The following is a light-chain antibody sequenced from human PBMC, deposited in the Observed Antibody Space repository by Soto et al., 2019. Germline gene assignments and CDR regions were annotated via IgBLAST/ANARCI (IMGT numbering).Light chain of an antibody. V-gene: IGLV2-14*01. CDR3: CSYTTSSTLV. J-gene: IGLJ2*01. CDR2: EVS. CDR1: SSDVGGYNY. Sequence: QSALTQPASVSGSPGQSITISCTGTSSDVGGYNYVSWYQQHPGKAPKLMIFEVSNRPSGVSHRFSGSKSGNTASLTISGLLAGDEADYYCCSYTTSSTLVFGGGTQLTVL.